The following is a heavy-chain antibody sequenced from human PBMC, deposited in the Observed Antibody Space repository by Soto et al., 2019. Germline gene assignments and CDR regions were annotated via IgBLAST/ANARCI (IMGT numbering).Heavy chain of an antibody. D-gene: IGHD1-26*01. V-gene: IGHV1-69*01. CDR1: GGTFSTYA. J-gene: IGHJ4*02. Sequence: QVQLVQSGAEVKKPGSSVKVSCTASGGTFSTYAITWVRQAPGQGLEWLGGIIPICGTTDYARKFQGRVTITAAESTSTVFIELRSLSSGDTAVYYCARGVGGYYFDHWGQGTLVTVSS. CDR2: IIPICGTT. CDR3: ARGVGGYYFDH.